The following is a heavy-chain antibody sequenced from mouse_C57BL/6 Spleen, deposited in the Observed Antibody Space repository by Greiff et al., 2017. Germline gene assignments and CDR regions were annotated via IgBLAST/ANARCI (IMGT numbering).Heavy chain of an antibody. V-gene: IGHV5-4*01. CDR2: ISDGGSYT. J-gene: IGHJ4*01. D-gene: IGHD4-1*01. CDR1: GFTFSSYA. Sequence: EVQVVESGGGLVKPGGSLRLSCAASGFTFSSYAMSCVRQTPEKRLEWVATISDGGSYTSHPANVKGRFTISRDNAKNNLYLQMSHLKAEDTAMYYCARDWDGAMDYWGQGTSVTVSS. CDR3: ARDWDGAMDY.